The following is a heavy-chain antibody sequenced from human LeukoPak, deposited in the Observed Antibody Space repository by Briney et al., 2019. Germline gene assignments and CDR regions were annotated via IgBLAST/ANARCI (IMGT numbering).Heavy chain of an antibody. J-gene: IGHJ5*02. D-gene: IGHD6-13*01. CDR1: GFTFSSYS. V-gene: IGHV3-21*01. CDR3: ARDVDSSSWYRPWFDP. CDR2: ISSSSYI. Sequence: GGSLRLSCAASGFTFSSYSMNWVRQAPGKGLEWVSSISSSSYIYYADSVKGRFTISRDNAKNSLYLQMNSLRAEDTAVYYCARDVDSSSWYRPWFDPWGQGTLVTVSS.